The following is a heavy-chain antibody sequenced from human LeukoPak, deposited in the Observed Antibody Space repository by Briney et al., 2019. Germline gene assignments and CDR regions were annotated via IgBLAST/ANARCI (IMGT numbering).Heavy chain of an antibody. V-gene: IGHV3-48*03. D-gene: IGHD6-19*01. J-gene: IGHJ4*02. CDR1: GFTFSSYE. CDR3: ANNIAGRGWYRDFDY. CDR2: ISSSGSIK. Sequence: GGSLRLSCAASGFTFSSYEMNWVRQAPGKGLEWVSSISSSGSIKYYADSVKGRFTISRDNAKNSLYLQMNSLRAEYTAVYYCANNIAGRGWYRDFDYWGQGTLVTVSS.